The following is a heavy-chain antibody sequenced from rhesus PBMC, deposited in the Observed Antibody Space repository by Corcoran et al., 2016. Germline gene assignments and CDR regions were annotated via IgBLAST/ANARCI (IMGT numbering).Heavy chain of an antibody. D-gene: IGHD2-15*01. CDR2: ITYSGST. CDR3: ARGGIYYFDY. CDR1: GYSISGYY. J-gene: IGHJ4*01. Sequence: QLQLQESGPGLVKPSETLSLTCAVSGYSISGYYWSWIRQAPGKGLEWIGYITYSGSTSYNPSLKSRVTISRDTSKNQFSLKLSSVTAADTAVYYCARGGIYYFDYWGQGVLVTVSS. V-gene: IGHV4-122*02.